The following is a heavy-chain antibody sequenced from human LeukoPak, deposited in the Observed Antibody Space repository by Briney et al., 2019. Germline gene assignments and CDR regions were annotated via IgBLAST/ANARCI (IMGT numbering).Heavy chain of an antibody. J-gene: IGHJ4*02. CDR2: ISGSGGST. CDR1: GFTFSSYG. D-gene: IGHD3-22*01. CDR3: ARTYYYDSSGYSPFDY. V-gene: IGHV3-23*01. Sequence: GGPLRLSCAASGFTFSSYGMSWVRQAPEKGLEWVSAISGSGGSTYYADSVKGRFTISRDNSKNTLYLQMNSLRAEDTAVYYCARTYYYDSSGYSPFDYWGQGTLVTVSS.